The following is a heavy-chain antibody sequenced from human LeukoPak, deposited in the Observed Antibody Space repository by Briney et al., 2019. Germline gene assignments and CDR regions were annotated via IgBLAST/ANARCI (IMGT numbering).Heavy chain of an antibody. V-gene: IGHV3-7*01. CDR1: GFTFSSYW. Sequence: GGSLRLSCAASGFTFSSYWMSWVRQAPGKGLEWVAHIKQDGSKKYYVDSVKGRFTISRDNAKNSLYLQMNSLRAEDTAVYYCARDYATKYCSSTSCYFGAFDIWGQGTMVTVSS. CDR2: IKQDGSKK. CDR3: ARDYATKYCSSTSCYFGAFDI. D-gene: IGHD2-2*01. J-gene: IGHJ3*02.